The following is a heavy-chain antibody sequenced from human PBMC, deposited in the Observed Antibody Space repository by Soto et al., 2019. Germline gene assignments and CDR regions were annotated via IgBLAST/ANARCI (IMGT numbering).Heavy chain of an antibody. CDR2: ISGSGGST. V-gene: IGHV3-23*01. CDR1: GFTFSSYA. CDR3: AKDAPYYYDSSGYYEGYYFDY. Sequence: GGSLRLSCAASGFTFSSYAMSWVRQAPGKGLEWVSAISGSGGSTYYADSVKGRFTISRDNSKNTLYLQMNSLRAEDTAVYYCAKDAPYYYDSSGYYEGYYFDYWGQGTLVTVSS. J-gene: IGHJ4*02. D-gene: IGHD3-22*01.